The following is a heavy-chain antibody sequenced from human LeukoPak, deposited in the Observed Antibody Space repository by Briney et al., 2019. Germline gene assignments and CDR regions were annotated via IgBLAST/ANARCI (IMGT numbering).Heavy chain of an antibody. V-gene: IGHV4-31*03. J-gene: IGHJ4*02. D-gene: IGHD2-21*02. Sequence: SETLSLTCTVSGGSISTPGYYWSWIRQHPGKGLEWIGYIYYSGSTYYNPSLRSRVTISVDTSKNQFSLKLSSVTAADTAVYYCANGGAYCGADCYLPAFDYWGQGTLVTVPS. CDR1: GGSISTPGYY. CDR3: ANGGAYCGADCYLPAFDY. CDR2: IYYSGST.